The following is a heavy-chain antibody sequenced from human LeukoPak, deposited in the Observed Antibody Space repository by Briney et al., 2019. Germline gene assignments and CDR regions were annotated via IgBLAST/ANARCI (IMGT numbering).Heavy chain of an antibody. CDR1: GFTFSSYG. Sequence: GGSLRLSCAASGFTFSSYGMHWVRQAPGKGLEWVAFIRYDGSNKYYADSVKGRFTISRDNAKNSLYLQMNSLRAEDTAVYYCAKSLRGSFFPYYFDYWGQGTLVTVSS. CDR2: IRYDGSNK. D-gene: IGHD5/OR15-5a*01. V-gene: IGHV3-30*02. J-gene: IGHJ4*02. CDR3: AKSLRGSFFPYYFDY.